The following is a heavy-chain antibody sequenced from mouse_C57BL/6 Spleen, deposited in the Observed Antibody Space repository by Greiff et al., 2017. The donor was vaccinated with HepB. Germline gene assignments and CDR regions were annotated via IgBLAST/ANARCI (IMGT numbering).Heavy chain of an antibody. CDR2: ISDGGSYT. CDR1: GFTFSSYA. V-gene: IGHV5-4*01. D-gene: IGHD1-1*01. J-gene: IGHJ3*01. Sequence: DVQLVESGGGLVKPGGSLKLSCAASGFTFSSYAMSWVRQTPEKRLEWVATISDGGSYTYYPDNVKGRFTISRDNAKNNLYLQMSHLKSEDTAMYYCARAVITTVVEDWFAYWGQGTLVTVSA. CDR3: ARAVITTVVEDWFAY.